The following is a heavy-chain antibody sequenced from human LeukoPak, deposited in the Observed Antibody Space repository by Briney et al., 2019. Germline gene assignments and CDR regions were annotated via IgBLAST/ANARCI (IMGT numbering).Heavy chain of an antibody. CDR1: GYTFTNYA. Sequence: SCKASGYTFTNYAMHWVRQAPGKGLEWVAVISYDGSNKYYADSVKGRFTISRDNSKNTLYLQMNSLRAEDTAVYYCARDRRGFGELFHLFDYWGQRTLVTVSS. CDR2: ISYDGSNK. D-gene: IGHD3-10*01. CDR3: ARDRRGFGELFHLFDY. V-gene: IGHV3-30-3*01. J-gene: IGHJ4*02.